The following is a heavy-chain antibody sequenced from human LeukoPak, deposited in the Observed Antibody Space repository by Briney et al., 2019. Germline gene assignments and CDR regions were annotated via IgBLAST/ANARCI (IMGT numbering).Heavy chain of an antibody. Sequence: PGGSLRLSCAASGFTFSSYEMNWVRQAPGKGLEWVSYISSSGSTIYYADSVKGRFTISRDNAKNSLYLQMNSLRAEDTAVYYCAREVTMGKGGYDYYFDYWGQGTLVTVSS. J-gene: IGHJ4*02. CDR2: ISSSGSTI. D-gene: IGHD5-12*01. CDR3: AREVTMGKGGYDYYFDY. CDR1: GFTFSSYE. V-gene: IGHV3-48*03.